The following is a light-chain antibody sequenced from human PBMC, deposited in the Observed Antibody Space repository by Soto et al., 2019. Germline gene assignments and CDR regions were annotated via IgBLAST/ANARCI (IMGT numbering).Light chain of an antibody. V-gene: IGKV3-15*01. J-gene: IGKJ1*01. CDR3: QQYNNWLWT. CDR1: QSVSSK. CDR2: GAS. Sequence: EIVMTQSPATLSVSPGEGATLSCRASQSVSSKVAWYQQKPGQTPRLLIYGASTRASGVPAKFSGSGSGTEFTLTISSLQSEDSAVYYCQQYNNWLWTFGQGTKVDI.